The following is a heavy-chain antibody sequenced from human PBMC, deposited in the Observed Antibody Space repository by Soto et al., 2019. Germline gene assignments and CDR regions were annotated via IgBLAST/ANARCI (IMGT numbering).Heavy chain of an antibody. Sequence: GGSLRLSCAASGFTFSNAWMSWVRQAPGKGLEWVGRIKSKTDGGTTDYAAPVKGRFTISRDDSKNTLYLQMNSLKTEDTAVYYCTTYYGSGSYYYYYYYMDVWGKGTTVTVSS. CDR3: TTYYGSGSYYYYYYYMDV. J-gene: IGHJ6*03. V-gene: IGHV3-15*01. CDR1: GFTFSNAW. D-gene: IGHD3-10*01. CDR2: IKSKTDGGTT.